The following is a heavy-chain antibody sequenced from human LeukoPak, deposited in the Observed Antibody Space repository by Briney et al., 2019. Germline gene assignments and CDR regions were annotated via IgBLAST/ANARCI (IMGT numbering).Heavy chain of an antibody. Sequence: GGSLRLSCTASGFTFRSHWMHWVRQAPGKGLIWVSRIDGDESAPYYGDSVKGRFTISRDNAKNTLYLQMNSLRVEDTAVYYCVRTHSSGYYYFDSWGQGTLVTVSS. D-gene: IGHD3-22*01. CDR3: VRTHSSGYYYFDS. CDR1: GFTFRSHW. CDR2: IDGDESAP. J-gene: IGHJ4*02. V-gene: IGHV3-74*01.